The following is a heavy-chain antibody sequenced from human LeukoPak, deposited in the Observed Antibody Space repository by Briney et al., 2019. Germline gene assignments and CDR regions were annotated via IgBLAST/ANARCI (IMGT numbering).Heavy chain of an antibody. CDR2: ISAYNGNT. Sequence: ASVKVSCKASGYTFTSYGISWVRQAPGQGLEWMGWISAYNGNTNYAQKLQGRATMTTDTSTSTAYMELRSLRSDDTAVYYCAREVEGPADYYYYYMDVWGKGTTVTVSS. CDR1: GYTFTSYG. J-gene: IGHJ6*03. V-gene: IGHV1-18*01. CDR3: AREVEGPADYYYYYMDV.